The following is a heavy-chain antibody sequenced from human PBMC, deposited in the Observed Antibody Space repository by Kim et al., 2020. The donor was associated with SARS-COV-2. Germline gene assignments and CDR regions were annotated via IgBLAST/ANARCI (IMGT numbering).Heavy chain of an antibody. D-gene: IGHD2-2*01. J-gene: IGHJ6*01. CDR3: ARDLYCSSTSCFNYGMDV. V-gene: IGHV4-34*01. Sequence: SETLSLTCAVYGGSFSGYYWSWIRQPPGKGLEWIGEINHSGSTNYNPSLKSRVTISVDTSKNQFSLKLSSVTAADTAVYYCARDLYCSSTSCFNYGMDV. CDR1: GGSFSGYY. CDR2: INHSGST.